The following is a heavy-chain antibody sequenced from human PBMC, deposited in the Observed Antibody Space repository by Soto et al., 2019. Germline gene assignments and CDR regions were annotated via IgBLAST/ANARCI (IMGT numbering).Heavy chain of an antibody. D-gene: IGHD5-12*01. CDR3: ARAGTGHNSGWTSELGY. Sequence: QVQLVQSGAELRKPGASVKVSCKASGYTFSSYYVHWVRQAPGQGLEWMGLINPSGVKTTYAQKFQGRVTMTRDTVTTTVYMELSGLRSEDTAVYYCARAGTGHNSGWTSELGYWGQGTLVTVSS. CDR2: INPSGVKT. V-gene: IGHV1-46*01. J-gene: IGHJ4*02. CDR1: GYTFSSYY.